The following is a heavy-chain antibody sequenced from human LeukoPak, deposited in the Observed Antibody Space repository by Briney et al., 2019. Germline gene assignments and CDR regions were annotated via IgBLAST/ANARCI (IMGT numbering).Heavy chain of an antibody. D-gene: IGHD6-13*01. J-gene: IGHJ4*02. CDR1: GGSFSGYY. Sequence: PSETLSLTCAVYGGSFSGYYWSWIRQPPGKGLEWIGEINHSGSTNYNPSLKSRVTISVDTSKNQFSLKLSSVTAADTAVYYRARDGSIAAAGTFTALDYWGQGTLVTVSS. CDR3: ARDGSIAAAGTFTALDY. CDR2: INHSGST. V-gene: IGHV4-34*01.